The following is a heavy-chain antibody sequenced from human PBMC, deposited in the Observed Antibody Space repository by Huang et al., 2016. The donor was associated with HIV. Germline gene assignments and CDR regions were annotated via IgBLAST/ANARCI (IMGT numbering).Heavy chain of an antibody. D-gene: IGHD1-1*01. J-gene: IGHJ4*02. Sequence: EVQLLESGGGLVQPGGSLRLSWAASGFTFNSYAMSWVRQAPGKGLEWVSTISGSGLTTYYADSVKGRFTISRDNSKNTLYLQINSLRAEDTAVYYCAKDSDYNWHHCDYWGQGNLVSVSS. CDR3: AKDSDYNWHHCDY. CDR2: ISGSGLTT. CDR1: GFTFNSYA. V-gene: IGHV3-23*01.